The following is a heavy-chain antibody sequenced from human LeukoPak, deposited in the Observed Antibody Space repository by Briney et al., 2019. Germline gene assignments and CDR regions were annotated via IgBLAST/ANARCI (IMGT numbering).Heavy chain of an antibody. J-gene: IGHJ4*02. CDR1: KFTFSSYW. CDR2: IKQDGSEK. D-gene: IGHD3-22*01. Sequence: GGSLRLSCAASKFTFSSYWMSWVRQTPGKGLEWVANIKQDGSEKYYVDSVKGRFTISRDNAKNSLYLQMNSLRAEDTAMYFCARGGSPYYDIDYWGQGTLVTVSS. CDR3: ARGGSPYYDIDY. V-gene: IGHV3-7*01.